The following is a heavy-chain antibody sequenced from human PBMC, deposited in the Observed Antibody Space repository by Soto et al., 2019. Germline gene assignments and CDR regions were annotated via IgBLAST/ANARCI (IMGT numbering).Heavy chain of an antibody. CDR3: TRGPRSTSTGTGAF. CDR1: GFTFSMYW. D-gene: IGHD1-1*01. CDR2: INDDGIST. V-gene: IGHV3-74*01. J-gene: IGHJ4*02. Sequence: GSLRLSCAASGFTFSMYWMHWVRQVPGKGPEWVSRINDDGISTNYADSVKGRFTISRDNAKNTLYLQMNALRVKDTAVYYCTRGPRSTSTGTGAFWGQGTLVTVSS.